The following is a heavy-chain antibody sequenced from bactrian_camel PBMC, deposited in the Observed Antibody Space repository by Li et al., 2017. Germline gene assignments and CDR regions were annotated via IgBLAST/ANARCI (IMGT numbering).Heavy chain of an antibody. J-gene: IGHJ4*01. Sequence: VQLVESGGGSVQAGGSLRLSCAVSGLTFNRRCALWFRQAPGKEREGVAGIYTGANGAAYADSVKGRFTISRDNAENTLYLQIYSLMPEDTAMYYCAADQPESDYGANCQPEYEYNYWGQGTQVTVS. CDR3: AADQPESDYGANCQPEYEYNY. CDR2: IYTGANGA. CDR1: GLTFNRRC. D-gene: IGHD4*01. V-gene: IGHV3S6*01.